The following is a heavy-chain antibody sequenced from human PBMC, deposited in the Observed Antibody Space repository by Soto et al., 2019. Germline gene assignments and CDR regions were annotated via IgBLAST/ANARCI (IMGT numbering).Heavy chain of an antibody. Sequence: AGSLRLSCAVSGFTFSTYSMTWVRQAPGERLEWVSSIVGSGDNTYYADSVKGRFTISRDNSKTTLYLQMNSLRAEDTAVYYCEKYYYGSGSIRAFDIWGQGTMVTVSS. V-gene: IGHV3-23*01. CDR1: GFTFSTYS. D-gene: IGHD3-10*01. CDR3: EKYYYGSGSIRAFDI. CDR2: IVGSGDNT. J-gene: IGHJ3*02.